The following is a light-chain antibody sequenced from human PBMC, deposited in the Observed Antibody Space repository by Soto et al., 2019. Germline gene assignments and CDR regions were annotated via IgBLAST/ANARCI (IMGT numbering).Light chain of an antibody. V-gene: IGKV3-20*01. CDR1: QSVSGSY. Sequence: EIVLTQSPGTLSLSPGERATLSCRASQSVSGSYLAWYQQKPGQAPRLLIYRASIRATGIPDRFSGSGSGTDFTLTISRLEPEDFAIYYCQQYDNSRAFGQGTKVEIK. J-gene: IGKJ1*01. CDR3: QQYDNSRA. CDR2: RAS.